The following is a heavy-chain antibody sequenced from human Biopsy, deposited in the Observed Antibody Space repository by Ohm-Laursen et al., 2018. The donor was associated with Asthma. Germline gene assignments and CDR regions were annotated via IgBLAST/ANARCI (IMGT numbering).Heavy chain of an antibody. J-gene: IGHJ4*02. CDR2: GGSYYDGGLK. V-gene: IGHV3-30-3*02. D-gene: IGHD2-21*01. Sequence: SLRLSCAASGFTFRSYAMHWVRQAPGKGLEWVAVGGSYYDGGLKYYADSVNGRFTVSRDDSKNTLYLQMNSLTAEDTAVYHCAKDERAYYGSDSKYMQPVPLGDWGQGTVVIVSA. CDR3: AKDERAYYGSDSKYMQPVPLGD. CDR1: GFTFRSYA.